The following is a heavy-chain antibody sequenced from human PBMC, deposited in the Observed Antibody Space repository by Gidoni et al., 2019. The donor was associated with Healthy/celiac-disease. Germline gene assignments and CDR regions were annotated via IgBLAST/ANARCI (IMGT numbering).Heavy chain of an antibody. CDR3: AKVAGGDYYDSSGYYLSSAFDI. Sequence: EVQLLESGGGLVQPGGSLRLSCAASGFTFSSYAMSWVRQAPGKGLEGVSAISGSGGSTYYADSVKGRFTISRDNSKNTLYLQMNSLRAEDTAVYYCAKVAGGDYYDSSGYYLSSAFDIWGQGTMVTVSS. D-gene: IGHD3-22*01. CDR2: ISGSGGST. V-gene: IGHV3-23*01. CDR1: GFTFSSYA. J-gene: IGHJ3*02.